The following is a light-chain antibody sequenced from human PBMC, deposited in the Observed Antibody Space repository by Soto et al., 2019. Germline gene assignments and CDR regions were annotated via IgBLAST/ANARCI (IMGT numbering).Light chain of an antibody. CDR2: EVS. V-gene: IGLV2-23*02. CDR3: CSYAGSTSPLI. J-gene: IGLJ1*01. Sequence: QSVLAQAASVAGSPGQSITISCTGTSSDVGSYNLVSWYQQHPGKAPKLMIYEVSKRPSGLSNRFSGSKSGNTASLAISGLQAEDEAHYYCCSYAGSTSPLIFGTGTKVTVL. CDR1: SSDVGSYNL.